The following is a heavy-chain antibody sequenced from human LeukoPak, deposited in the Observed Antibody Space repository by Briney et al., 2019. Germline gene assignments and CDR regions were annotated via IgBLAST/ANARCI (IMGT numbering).Heavy chain of an antibody. D-gene: IGHD4-11*01. CDR2: ISSGGST. J-gene: IGHJ4*02. V-gene: IGHV3-66*01. Sequence: GGSLRLSCAASGFTFSSYAMSWVRQAPGKGLEWVSVISSGGSTFYADSVKGRFIISRDNSKNTLYLQMNSLRAEDTAVYYCARDYMGFDYWGQGTLVTVSS. CDR1: GFTFSSYA. CDR3: ARDYMGFDY.